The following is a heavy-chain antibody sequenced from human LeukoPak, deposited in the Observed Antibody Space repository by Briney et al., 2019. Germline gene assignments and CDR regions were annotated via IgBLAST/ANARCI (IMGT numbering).Heavy chain of an antibody. D-gene: IGHD3-3*01. CDR3: ARLSGAVFDY. J-gene: IGHJ4*02. V-gene: IGHV5-51*01. Sequence: GESLKISCKGSGYRFTTQWIGWVRQMPGKGLEWMGIIYPSDSDIRYSPSFQGQVTISADKSISTAFLQWSSLKASDTAMYYCARLSGAVFDYWGQGTLVSVSS. CDR2: IYPSDSDI. CDR1: GYRFTTQW.